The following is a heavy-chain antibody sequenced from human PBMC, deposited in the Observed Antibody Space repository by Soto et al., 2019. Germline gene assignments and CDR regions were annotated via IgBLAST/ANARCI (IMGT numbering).Heavy chain of an antibody. CDR3: AMGGYSYGGLYYYGMDV. V-gene: IGHV1-69*13. CDR1: GGTFSSYA. D-gene: IGHD5-18*01. CDR2: IIPIFGTA. Sequence: SVKVSCKASGGTFSSYAISWVRQAPGQGLEWMGGIIPIFGTANYAQKFQGRVTITADESTSTAYMELSSPRSEDTAVYYCAMGGYSYGGLYYYGMDVWGQGTTVTVSS. J-gene: IGHJ6*02.